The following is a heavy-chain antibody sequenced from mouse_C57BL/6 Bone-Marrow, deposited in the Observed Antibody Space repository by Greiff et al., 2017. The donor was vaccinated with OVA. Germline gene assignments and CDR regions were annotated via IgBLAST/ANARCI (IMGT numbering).Heavy chain of an antibody. Sequence: VQLQQSGAELVRPGASVTLSCKASGYTFTDYEMHWVKQTPVHGLEWIGAIDPETGGTAYNQKFKGKAILTADKSSSTAYMELRSLTSEDSAVYYCTNYVSSLVGVAYWGQGNLVTVSA. CDR1: GYTFTDYE. D-gene: IGHD1-1*01. CDR2: IDPETGGT. J-gene: IGHJ3*01. CDR3: TNYVSSLVGVAY. V-gene: IGHV1-15*01.